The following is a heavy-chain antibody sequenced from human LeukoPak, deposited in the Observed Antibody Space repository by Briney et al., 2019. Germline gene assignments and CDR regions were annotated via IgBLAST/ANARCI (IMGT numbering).Heavy chain of an antibody. J-gene: IGHJ4*02. Sequence: SVKVSCKASGGTFSSYAISWVRQAPGQGLEWMGRIIPILGIANYAQKLQGRVTMTTDTSTSTAYMELRSLRSDDTAVYYCARDPKGNEYSSSYFDYWGQGTLVTVSS. D-gene: IGHD6-6*01. V-gene: IGHV1-69*04. CDR1: GGTFSSYA. CDR2: IIPILGIA. CDR3: ARDPKGNEYSSSYFDY.